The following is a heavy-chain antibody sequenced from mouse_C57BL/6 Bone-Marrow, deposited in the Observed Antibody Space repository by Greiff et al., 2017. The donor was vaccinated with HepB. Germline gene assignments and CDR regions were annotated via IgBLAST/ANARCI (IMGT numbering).Heavy chain of an antibody. Sequence: QVQLKESGPGLVAPSQSLSITCTVSGFSLTSYAISWVRQPPGKGLEWLGVIWTGGGTNYNSALKSRLSISKDNSKSQGFLKMNSLQTDDTARYYCASYGYDRGDWYYDGWGTGTTVTVSS. D-gene: IGHD2-2*01. V-gene: IGHV2-9-1*01. J-gene: IGHJ1*03. CDR2: IWTGGGT. CDR3: ASYGYDRGDWYYDG. CDR1: GFSLTSYA.